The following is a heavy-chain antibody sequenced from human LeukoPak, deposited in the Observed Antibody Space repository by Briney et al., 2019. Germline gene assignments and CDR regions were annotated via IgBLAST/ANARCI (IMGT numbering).Heavy chain of an antibody. V-gene: IGHV1-18*01. J-gene: IGHJ4*02. CDR3: ARVGAIVVVPAATQEDY. D-gene: IGHD2-2*01. CDR1: GYTFTSYG. CDR2: ISAYNGNT. Sequence: ASVKVSCKASGYTFTSYGISWVRQAPGQGLEWMGWISAYNGNTNYAQKLQGRVTMTTDTSTSTAYMELRSLRSGDTAVYYCARVGAIVVVPAATQEDYWGQGTLVTVSS.